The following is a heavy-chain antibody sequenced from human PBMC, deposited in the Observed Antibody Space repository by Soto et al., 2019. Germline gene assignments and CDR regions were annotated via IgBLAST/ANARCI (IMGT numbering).Heavy chain of an antibody. CDR1: GLTFSSYG. D-gene: IGHD3-16*02. CDR2: ISYDGSNK. V-gene: IGHV3-30*18. CDR3: AKDIGNYYYYYGMDV. Sequence: GGSLRLSCAASGLTFSSYGMHWVRQAPGKGLEWVAVISYDGSNKYYADSVKGRFTISRDNSKNTLYLQRNSLRAEDTAVYYCAKDIGNYYYYYGMDVWGQGTTVTVSS. J-gene: IGHJ6*02.